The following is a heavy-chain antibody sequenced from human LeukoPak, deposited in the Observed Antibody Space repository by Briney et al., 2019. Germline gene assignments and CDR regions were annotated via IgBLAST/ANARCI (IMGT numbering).Heavy chain of an antibody. Sequence: PSETLSLTCAVYGGSFNGYYWSWVRQPPGKGLEWIGYIHYSGSTNDNPSLKSRVTISVDTSKNQFSLKLSSVTASDTAVYYCARDRGRSSGWFYGADYYYYMDVWGKGTTVTVSS. CDR1: GGSFNGYY. CDR2: IHYSGST. CDR3: ARDRGRSSGWFYGADYYYYMDV. J-gene: IGHJ6*03. D-gene: IGHD6-19*01. V-gene: IGHV4-59*01.